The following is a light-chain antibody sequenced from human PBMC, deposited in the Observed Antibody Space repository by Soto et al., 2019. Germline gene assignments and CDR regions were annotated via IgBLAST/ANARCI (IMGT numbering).Light chain of an antibody. CDR3: QVWDSSSDHPV. V-gene: IGLV3-21*04. CDR2: YDS. J-gene: IGLJ2*01. CDR1: NIGGKS. Sequence: SSELTQPPSVSVAPGKTARITCGGNNIGGKSVHWYQQKAGQAPVLVIYYDSDRPSEIPERFSGSNSGITATLTISRVEAGDEADYSCQVWDSSSDHPVFGGGTKLTVL.